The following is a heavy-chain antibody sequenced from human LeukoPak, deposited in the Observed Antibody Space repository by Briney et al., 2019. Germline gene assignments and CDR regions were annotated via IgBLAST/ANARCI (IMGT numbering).Heavy chain of an antibody. V-gene: IGHV3-30*18. D-gene: IGHD3-10*01. J-gene: IGHJ4*02. Sequence: GGSLRLSCAASGFTFSSYGMHWARQAPGKGLEWVAVISYDGSNKYYADSVKGRFTISRDNSKNTLYLQMNSLRAEDTAVYYCAKGHYGSGSYYYIDYWGQGTLVTVSS. CDR1: GFTFSSYG. CDR2: ISYDGSNK. CDR3: AKGHYGSGSYYYIDY.